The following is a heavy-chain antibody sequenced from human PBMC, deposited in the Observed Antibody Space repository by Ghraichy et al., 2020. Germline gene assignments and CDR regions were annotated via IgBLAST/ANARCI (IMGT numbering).Heavy chain of an antibody. D-gene: IGHD6-13*01. CDR1: GFTFSSYG. CDR3: AKDGPWDSSSWSSYYYYYGMDV. V-gene: IGHV3-30*18. Sequence: GSLRLSCAASGFTFSSYGMHWVRQAPGKGLEWVAVISYDGSNKYYADSVKGRFTISRDNSKNTLYLQMNSLRAEDTAVYYCAKDGPWDSSSWSSYYYYYGMDVWGQGTTVTVSS. CDR2: ISYDGSNK. J-gene: IGHJ6*02.